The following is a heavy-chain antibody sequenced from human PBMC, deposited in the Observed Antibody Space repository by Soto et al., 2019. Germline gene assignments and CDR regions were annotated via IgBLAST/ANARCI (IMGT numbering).Heavy chain of an antibody. Sequence: EVQLVEAGGGVVQPGGSLRLSCAASGFTFSTNLMHWVRQGPGKGLVWVSRINSDGTTAAYADSVQGRFTISRDNAKNTLYLHMNSLRGEDTAVYYCAKDGEGVANFDYWGQGTLVTVSS. D-gene: IGHD3-10*01. CDR2: INSDGTTA. V-gene: IGHV3-74*01. J-gene: IGHJ4*02. CDR1: GFTFSTNL. CDR3: AKDGEGVANFDY.